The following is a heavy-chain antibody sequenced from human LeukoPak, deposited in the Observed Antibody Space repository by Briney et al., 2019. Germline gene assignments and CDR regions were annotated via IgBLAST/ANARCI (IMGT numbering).Heavy chain of an antibody. D-gene: IGHD5-12*01. CDR1: GYTFTGYY. CDR2: INPNSGGT. J-gene: IGHJ4*02. V-gene: IGHV1-2*02. CDR3: ARDGGWYSGYDGPFDY. Sequence: ASVKVSCKASGYTFTGYYMHWVRQAPGQGLEWMGWINPNSGGTNYAQKFQGRVTMTRDTSISTAYMELSRLRSDDTAVYYCARDGGWYSGYDGPFDYWGQGTLVTVSP.